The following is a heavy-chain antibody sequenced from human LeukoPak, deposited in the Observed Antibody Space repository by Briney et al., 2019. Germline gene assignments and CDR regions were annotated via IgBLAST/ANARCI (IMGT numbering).Heavy chain of an antibody. Sequence: SVKVSCKASGGTFSSYAISWVRQAPGQGLEWMGGIIPIFGTANYAQKFQGRVTITTDESTSTAYMELSSLRSEDTAVHYCARSAEGIAAADHYYYYYMDVWGKGTTVTVSS. CDR2: IIPIFGTA. V-gene: IGHV1-69*05. CDR3: ARSAEGIAAADHYYYYYMDV. D-gene: IGHD6-13*01. J-gene: IGHJ6*03. CDR1: GGTFSSYA.